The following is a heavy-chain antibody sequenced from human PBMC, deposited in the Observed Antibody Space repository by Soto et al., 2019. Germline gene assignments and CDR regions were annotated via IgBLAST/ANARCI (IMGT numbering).Heavy chain of an antibody. CDR2: ISGYNGDT. CDR3: ARATSGTGVKRYSGYARYRYFDY. CDR1: GYTFTRYG. V-gene: IGHV1-18*01. Sequence: GASVKVSCKASGYTFTRYGISWVRQAPGQGLEWMGWISGYNGDTKYAQKFQGRVTMTIDTSTSTAYMELRSLRSDDTAVYYCARATSGTGVKRYSGYARYRYFDYWGQGTLVTVSS. D-gene: IGHD5-12*01. J-gene: IGHJ4*02.